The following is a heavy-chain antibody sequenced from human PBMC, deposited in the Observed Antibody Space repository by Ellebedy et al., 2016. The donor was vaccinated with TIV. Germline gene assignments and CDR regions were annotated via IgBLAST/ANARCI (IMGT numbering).Heavy chain of an antibody. J-gene: IGHJ6*02. D-gene: IGHD3-9*01. CDR1: GFTFSTFD. V-gene: IGHV3-23*01. CDR2: ILGRDGTT. CDR3: TKGAWLDS. Sequence: GESLKISXVASGFTFSTFDMSWVRQAPGKGLEWVSVILGRDGTTHTADSVKGRFTIFKDNSKNTLYLQMNSLRAEDTATYHCTKGAWLDSWGQGTTVTVSS.